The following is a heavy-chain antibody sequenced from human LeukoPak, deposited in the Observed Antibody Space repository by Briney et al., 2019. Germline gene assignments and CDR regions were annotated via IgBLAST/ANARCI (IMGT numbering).Heavy chain of an antibody. J-gene: IGHJ4*02. V-gene: IGHV4-59*01. D-gene: IGHD2-2*01. Sequence: SETLSLTCTVSGDSISGYYWSWIRQPPRXRLEAIGYIYYSGPPTYTPSPTTPATISVATSKTQFSPKLTSVTAADTAVYYCTRYFPAAMFSLDYWGQGTLVTVSS. CDR3: TRYFPAAMFSLDY. CDR1: GDSISGYY. CDR2: IYYSGPP.